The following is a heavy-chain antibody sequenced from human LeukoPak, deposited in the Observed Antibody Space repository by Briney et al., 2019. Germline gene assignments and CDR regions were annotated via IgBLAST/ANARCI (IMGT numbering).Heavy chain of an antibody. D-gene: IGHD6-13*01. CDR1: GYTFTSYD. CDR2: MNPNSGNT. V-gene: IGHV1-8*01. J-gene: IGHJ3*02. Sequence: ASVKVSCKASGYTFTSYDINWVRQATGQGLEWMGWMNPNSGNTGYAQKFQGRVTMTRNTSISTAYMELSSLRSEDTAVYYCASTPLVLGIAAAGTSVPFDIWGQGTMVTVSS. CDR3: ASTPLVLGIAAAGTSVPFDI.